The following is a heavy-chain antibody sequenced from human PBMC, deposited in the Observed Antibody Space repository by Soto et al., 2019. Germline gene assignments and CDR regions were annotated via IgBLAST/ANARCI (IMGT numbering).Heavy chain of an antibody. V-gene: IGHV3-66*01. CDR2: IYRGGGT. CDR3: ASLYRGLTVTRTEVFDY. D-gene: IGHD4-4*01. J-gene: IGHJ4*02. Sequence: EVQLVESGGGLVKPGGSLRLSCAASGFTFSSHYMSWVRQAPGKGLEWVSVIYRGGGTYYADSVKGRFTISRDNSKNTVYLQMNSLRAEDTAVYYCASLYRGLTVTRTEVFDYWGQGTLVTVSS. CDR1: GFTFSSHY.